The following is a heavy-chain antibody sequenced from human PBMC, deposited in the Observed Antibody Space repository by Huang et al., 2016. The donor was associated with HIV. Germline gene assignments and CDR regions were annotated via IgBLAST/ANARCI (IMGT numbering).Heavy chain of an antibody. Sequence: QVRLQESGPGLVKPSETLSLSCTVSGGYVSRHYWGWIRHPPGKGLEWIGTVDVRGTTKYNPRLKSRMTISVDTSKNGFSLNITSVSAADTAMYFCVRDQGRLAVGGIDNWFDPWGQGALVTVSS. CDR1: GGYVSRHY. CDR3: VRDQGRLAVGGIDNWFDP. CDR2: VDVRGTT. V-gene: IGHV4-59*02. D-gene: IGHD6-19*01. J-gene: IGHJ5*02.